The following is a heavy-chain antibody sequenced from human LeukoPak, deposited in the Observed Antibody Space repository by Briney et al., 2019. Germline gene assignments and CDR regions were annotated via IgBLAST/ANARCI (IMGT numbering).Heavy chain of an antibody. D-gene: IGHD1-14*01. CDR1: GFTFSNYG. CDR3: ARYSSNTVTTGAFDI. V-gene: IGHV3-33*01. Sequence: PGGSLRLSCAASGFTFSNYGMHWVRQAPGKGLEWVAVIWYDGSNKYYVDSVKGRFTISRDNSENTVYLQMNSLRDEDTAVYYCARYSSNTVTTGAFDIWGQGTMVTVSS. J-gene: IGHJ3*02. CDR2: IWYDGSNK.